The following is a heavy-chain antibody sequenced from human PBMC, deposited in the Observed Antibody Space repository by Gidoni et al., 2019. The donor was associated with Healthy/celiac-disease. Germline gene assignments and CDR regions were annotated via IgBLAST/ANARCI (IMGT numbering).Heavy chain of an antibody. CDR2: IKSKTDGGTT. CDR3: TTESGYSYHFDY. Sequence: EVQLVESGGGLVKPGGSLRLSCAASGFTFSNAWMHWVRQAPGKGLEWVGRIKSKTDGGTTDYAAPVKGRFTISRDDSKNTLYLQMNSLKTEDTAVYYCTTESGYSYHFDYWGQGTLVTVSS. V-gene: IGHV3-15*07. CDR1: GFTFSNAW. D-gene: IGHD3-3*01. J-gene: IGHJ4*02.